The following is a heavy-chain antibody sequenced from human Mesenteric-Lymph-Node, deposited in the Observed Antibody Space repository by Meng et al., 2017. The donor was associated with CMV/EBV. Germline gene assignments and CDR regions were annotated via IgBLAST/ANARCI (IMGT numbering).Heavy chain of an antibody. V-gene: IGHV1-2*02. J-gene: IGHJ4*02. CDR1: GYTFTGYY. D-gene: IGHD6-25*01. CDR2: INPNSGGT. CDR3: VRDPAADY. Sequence: ASVKVSCKASGYTFTGYYMHWVRQAPGQGLEWMGWINPNSGGTNYAQKFQGRVTMTTDTSTSTAYMELRSLRSDDTAIYYCVRDPAADYWGQGTLVTVSS.